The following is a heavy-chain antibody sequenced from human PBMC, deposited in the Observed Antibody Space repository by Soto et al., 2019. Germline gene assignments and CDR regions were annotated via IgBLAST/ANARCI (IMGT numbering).Heavy chain of an antibody. Sequence: GGSLRLSCAASGFTFSSYAMSWVRQAPGKGLEWVSAISGSGGSTYYADSVKGRFTISRDNSKNTLYLQMNSLRAEDTAVYYCAKVITARPLGEYFQHWGQGTLVTVSS. J-gene: IGHJ1*01. CDR3: AKVITARPLGEYFQH. V-gene: IGHV3-23*01. CDR2: ISGSGGST. D-gene: IGHD6-6*01. CDR1: GFTFSSYA.